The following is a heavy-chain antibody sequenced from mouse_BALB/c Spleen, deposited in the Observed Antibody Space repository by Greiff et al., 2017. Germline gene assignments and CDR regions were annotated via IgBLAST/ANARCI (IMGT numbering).Heavy chain of an antibody. V-gene: IGHV3-1*02. Sequence: VQLQQSGPDLVKPSQSLSLTCTVTGYSITSGYSWHWIRQFPGNKLEWMGYIHYSGSTNYNPSLKSRISITRDTSKNQFFLQLNSVTTEDTATYYCARFSTTVVVRGYFDVWGAGTTVTVSS. CDR1: GYSITSGYS. D-gene: IGHD1-1*01. CDR3: ARFSTTVVVRGYFDV. CDR2: IHYSGST. J-gene: IGHJ1*01.